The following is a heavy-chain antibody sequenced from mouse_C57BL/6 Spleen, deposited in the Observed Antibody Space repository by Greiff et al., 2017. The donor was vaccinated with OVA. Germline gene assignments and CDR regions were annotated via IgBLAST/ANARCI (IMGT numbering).Heavy chain of an antibody. D-gene: IGHD2-3*01. V-gene: IGHV2-5*01. CDR3: ARGYDGYYGWFAY. Sequence: QVQLKESGPGLVQPSQSLSITCTVSGFSLTSYGVHWVRQSPGKGLEWLGVIWRGGSTDYNAAFMSRLSITKDNSKSQVFFKMNSLQADDTAIYYCARGYDGYYGWFAYWGQGTLVTVSA. CDR1: GFSLTSYG. CDR2: IWRGGST. J-gene: IGHJ3*01.